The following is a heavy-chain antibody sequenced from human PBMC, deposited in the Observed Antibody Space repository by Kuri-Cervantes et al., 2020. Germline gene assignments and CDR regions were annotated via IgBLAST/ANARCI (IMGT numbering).Heavy chain of an antibody. D-gene: IGHD1-26*01. CDR2: ISTSGGST. V-gene: IGHV3-23*01. CDR3: AKGRGGYSGSLFDY. CDR1: GFTFSSYA. J-gene: IGHJ4*02. Sequence: GESLKISCAASGFTFSSYAMSWVRQAPGKGLEWVSTISTSGGSTYDADSVKCRFTISRDNAKNSLYLQMNSPRAEDTALYYCAKGRGGYSGSLFDYWGQGTLVTVSS.